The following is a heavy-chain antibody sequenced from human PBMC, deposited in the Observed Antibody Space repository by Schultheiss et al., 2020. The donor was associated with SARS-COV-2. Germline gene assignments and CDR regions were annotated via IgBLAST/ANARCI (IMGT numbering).Heavy chain of an antibody. V-gene: IGHV4-38-2*01. J-gene: IGHJ4*02. Sequence: SETLSLTCAVSGYSISSGYYWGWIRQPPGKGLGWIGYIYYSGSTNYNPSLTSRVTISLDTSKKQISLNLRSVTAADTAVYYCASGYEALDYWGQGTLVTVSS. CDR2: IYYSGST. CDR3: ASGYEALDY. CDR1: GYSISSGYY. D-gene: IGHD5-12*01.